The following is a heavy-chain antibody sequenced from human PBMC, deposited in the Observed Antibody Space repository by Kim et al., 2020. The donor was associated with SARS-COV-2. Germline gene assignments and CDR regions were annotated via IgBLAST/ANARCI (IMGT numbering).Heavy chain of an antibody. V-gene: IGHV3-30*18. CDR1: GFTFSSYG. CDR3: AKSFIVGDP. J-gene: IGHJ5*02. Sequence: GGSLRLSCAASGFTFSSYGMHWVRQAPGKGLEWVAVISYDGSNKYYADSVKGRFIISRDNSKNTLYLQMNSLRAEDTAVYYCAKSFIVGDPWGQGTLVTVSS. CDR2: ISYDGSNK. D-gene: IGHD1-26*01.